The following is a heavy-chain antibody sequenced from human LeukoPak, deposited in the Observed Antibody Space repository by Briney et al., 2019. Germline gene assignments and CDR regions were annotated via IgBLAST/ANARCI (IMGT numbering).Heavy chain of an antibody. CDR1: GGSISSSSYY. D-gene: IGHD6-13*01. CDR3: ARHVKSRSSWPYYYYGMDV. V-gene: IGHV4-39*01. Sequence: PSETLSLTCTVSGGSISSSSYYWGWIRQPPGKGLEWIGSIYYSGSTYYNPSLKSRVTISVDTSKNQFSLKLSSVTAADTAVYYCARHVKSRSSWPYYYYGMDVWGQGTTVTVSS. J-gene: IGHJ6*02. CDR2: IYYSGST.